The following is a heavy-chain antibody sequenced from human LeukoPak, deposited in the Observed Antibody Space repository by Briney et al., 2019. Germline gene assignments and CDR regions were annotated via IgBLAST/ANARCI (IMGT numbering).Heavy chain of an antibody. V-gene: IGHV4-59*01. J-gene: IGHJ4*02. CDR2: IHYSGDT. Sequence: PSETLSLTCTVSGGSISSYYWSWMRKPPRKGMEWSGYIHYSGDTDYSPSLKSRVTISVDTSKEQFALKLSSVAAADTAVYFCASTDSSGLSDYWGRGTRVTVSS. D-gene: IGHD6-19*01. CDR1: GGSISSYY. CDR3: ASTDSSGLSDY.